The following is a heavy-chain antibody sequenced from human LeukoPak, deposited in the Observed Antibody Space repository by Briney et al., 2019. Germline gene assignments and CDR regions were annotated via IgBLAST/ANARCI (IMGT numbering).Heavy chain of an antibody. J-gene: IGHJ4*02. CDR3: AREGYCSGGSCYYFDY. CDR2: INPSGGST. CDR1: GYTFTRYY. D-gene: IGHD2-15*01. Sequence: ASVKVSCKASGYTFTRYYMHWVRQAPGQGREWMGIINPSGGSTSYAQKFQGRVTITSDTSTSPVYIELSSLRSQDTAVYYCAREGYCSGGSCYYFDYWGQGTLVTVSS. V-gene: IGHV1-46*01.